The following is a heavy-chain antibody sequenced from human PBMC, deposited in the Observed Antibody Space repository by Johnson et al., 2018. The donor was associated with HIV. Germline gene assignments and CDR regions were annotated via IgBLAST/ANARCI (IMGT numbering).Heavy chain of an antibody. CDR2: IRYAGSNI. V-gene: IGHV3-30*02. CDR1: GITFDDYG. J-gene: IGHJ3*02. D-gene: IGHD2-2*01. CDR3: ASSRVGYCSSMNCYGLDS. Sequence: QVQLVESGGGVVRPGGSLRLSCAASGITFDDYGMHWVRQAPGKGLEWVTFIRYAGSNIYYADSVKGRFTISRDNSKNTLYLQMNSLRAEDTAGYYCASSRVGYCSSMNCYGLDSWGQGTMVTVSS.